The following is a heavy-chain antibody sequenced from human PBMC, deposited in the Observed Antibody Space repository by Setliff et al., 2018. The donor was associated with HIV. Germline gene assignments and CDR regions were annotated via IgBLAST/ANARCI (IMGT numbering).Heavy chain of an antibody. CDR2: INPNSGGT. CDR3: ARGHGILLWFGEPYFDY. Sequence: ASVKVSYKASGYTFTGYYMHWVRQAPGQGLEWMGWINPNSGGTTYAQKFQGRVTMTRDTSISTAYMELSRLKSDDTAVYYCARGHGILLWFGEPYFDYWGQGTLVTVSS. CDR1: GYTFTGYY. J-gene: IGHJ4*02. V-gene: IGHV1-2*02. D-gene: IGHD3-10*01.